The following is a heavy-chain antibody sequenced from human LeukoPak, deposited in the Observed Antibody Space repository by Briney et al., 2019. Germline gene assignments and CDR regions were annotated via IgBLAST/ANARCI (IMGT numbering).Heavy chain of an antibody. J-gene: IGHJ4*02. CDR2: IYYSGST. CDR1: GGSISSHY. CDR3: ARGPGFDY. D-gene: IGHD7-27*01. Sequence: PSETLSLTCTVSGGSISSHYWSWIRQPPGKGLEWIGYIYYSGSTNYNPSLKSRVTISVDTSKNQFSLKLSSVTAADTAVYYCARGPGFDYWGQGTLVTVSS. V-gene: IGHV4-59*11.